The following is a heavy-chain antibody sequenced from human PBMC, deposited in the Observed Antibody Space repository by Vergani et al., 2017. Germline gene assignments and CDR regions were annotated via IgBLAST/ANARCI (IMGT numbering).Heavy chain of an antibody. CDR2: TWYDGNNK. Sequence: QVQLVESGGGVVQPGRSLRLSCAASGFTFNQYGMHWVRQAPGKGLEWVAVTWYDGNNKQYADSVKGRFTISRDNSKSTMYLQMNSLRDEDTGLYYCARDLQLLYNRFDPWGQGTLVTVSS. J-gene: IGHJ5*02. CDR3: ARDLQLLYNRFDP. V-gene: IGHV3-33*01. D-gene: IGHD1-14*01. CDR1: GFTFNQYG.